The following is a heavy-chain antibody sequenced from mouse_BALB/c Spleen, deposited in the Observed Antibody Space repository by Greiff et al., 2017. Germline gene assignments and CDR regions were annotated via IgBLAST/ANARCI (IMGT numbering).Heavy chain of an antibody. J-gene: IGHJ2*01. D-gene: IGHD2-1*01. CDR2: INPSTGYT. V-gene: IGHV1-7*01. CDR1: GYTFTSYW. Sequence: QVQLQQSGAELAKPGASVKMSCKASGYTFTSYWMHWVKQRPGQGLEWIGYINPSTGYTEYNQKFKDKATLTADKSSSTAYMQLSSLTSEDSAVYYCARADPYGNYGYWGQGTTLTVSS. CDR3: ARADPYGNYGY.